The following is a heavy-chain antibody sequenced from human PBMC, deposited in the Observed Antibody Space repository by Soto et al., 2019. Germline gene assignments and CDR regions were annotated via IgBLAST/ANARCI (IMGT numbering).Heavy chain of an antibody. CDR2: VYNSGST. CDR1: GGSTSSNY. V-gene: IGHV4-59*01. Sequence: SETLSLTCTVSGGSTSSNYWTWIRQPPGKGLEWIGYVYNSGSTNYNPSLKSRVTISEDTSKSQFSLKVNSMTAADTAVYYCARYRREAVAGYTLDNWGQGILVTVSS. CDR3: ARYRREAVAGYTLDN. J-gene: IGHJ4*02. D-gene: IGHD6-13*01.